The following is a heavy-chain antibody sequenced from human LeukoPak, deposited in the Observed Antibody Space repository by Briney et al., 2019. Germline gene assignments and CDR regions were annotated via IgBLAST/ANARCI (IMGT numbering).Heavy chain of an antibody. V-gene: IGHV3-48*03. CDR2: ISSSGIST. D-gene: IGHD7-27*01. CDR1: GFTFSSYE. CDR3: GRGHWGLDY. Sequence: GGSLRLSCAASGFTFSSYEMNWVRQAPGKGLEWVSYISSSGISTHYADSVKGRFTISRDNAKNSLDLQMNSLRAEDTAVYYCGRGHWGLDYWGQGALVTVSS. J-gene: IGHJ4*02.